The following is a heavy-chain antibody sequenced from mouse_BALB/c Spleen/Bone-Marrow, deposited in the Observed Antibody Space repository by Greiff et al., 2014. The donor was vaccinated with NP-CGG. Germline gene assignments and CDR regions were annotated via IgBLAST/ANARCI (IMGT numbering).Heavy chain of an antibody. D-gene: IGHD2-4*01. V-gene: IGHV5-6-3*01. CDR2: INSNGGST. CDR1: GFTFSSYG. J-gene: IGHJ3*01. CDR3: GRDNYYDYDGFAY. Sequence: DVMLVESGGGLVQPGGSLKISCAASGFTFSSYGMSWVRQTPDKRLDLVATINSNGGSTYYPDGVKGRFTISRDDAKNTLYLQMSSLKSEDTAMYYCGRDNYYDYDGFAYWGQGTLVTVSA.